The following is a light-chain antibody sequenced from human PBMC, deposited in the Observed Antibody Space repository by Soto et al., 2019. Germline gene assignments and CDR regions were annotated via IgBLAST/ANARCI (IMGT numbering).Light chain of an antibody. CDR2: DAS. CDR3: QQYNSYWT. J-gene: IGKJ1*01. Sequence: QRTQSPSPLSASVGARVTITCRASQSISSWLAWYQQKPGNAPKRLIYDASSLESGVPSRFSGSGSGTEFTLTISSLQPDYFATYYCQQYNSYWTFGQGTKVDIK. V-gene: IGKV1-5*01. CDR1: QSISSW.